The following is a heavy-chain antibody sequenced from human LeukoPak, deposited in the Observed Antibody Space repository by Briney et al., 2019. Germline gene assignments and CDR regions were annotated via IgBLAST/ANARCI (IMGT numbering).Heavy chain of an antibody. CDR1: GFTFSSYA. V-gene: IGHV3-30*04. J-gene: IGHJ6*02. Sequence: PGGSLRLSCAASGFTFSSYAMHWVRQAPGKGLEWVAVISYDGSNKYYADSVKGRFTISRDNSKNTLYLQMNSLRAEDTAVYYCARDAPPAVTYSSGWYYYYYGMDVWDQGTTVTVSS. D-gene: IGHD6-19*01. CDR2: ISYDGSNK. CDR3: ARDAPPAVTYSSGWYYYYYGMDV.